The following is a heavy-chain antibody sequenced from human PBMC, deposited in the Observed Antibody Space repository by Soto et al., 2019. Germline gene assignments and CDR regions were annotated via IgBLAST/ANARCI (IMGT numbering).Heavy chain of an antibody. Sequence: QVQLVEAGGGVVQPGGSLRLSCTASGFTFSRYGMHWVRQAPGKGLEWVAVVNAGGEQHYGDSVKGRFTISRDNSKNTLYLQMDSLRADDTAVYYCARDDANPDNGLDFWGQGTLVTVSS. J-gene: IGHJ4*02. CDR2: VNAGGEQ. D-gene: IGHD1-1*01. CDR3: ARDDANPDNGLDF. CDR1: GFTFSRYG. V-gene: IGHV3-33*01.